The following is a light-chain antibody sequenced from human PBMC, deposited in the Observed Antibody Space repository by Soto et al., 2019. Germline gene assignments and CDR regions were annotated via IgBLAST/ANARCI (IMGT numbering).Light chain of an antibody. J-gene: IGKJ2*01. CDR1: QSVSTW. CDR3: RQYSSYST. CDR2: KAS. V-gene: IGKV1-5*03. Sequence: DIQMTQSPSTLSASVGDRVTITCRASQSVSTWLAWFQQKPGKAPKLLIYKASSLESGVPSRFSGSGSGTEFTLTISSLQPDDFATYYCRQYSSYSTFGQGTKLEI.